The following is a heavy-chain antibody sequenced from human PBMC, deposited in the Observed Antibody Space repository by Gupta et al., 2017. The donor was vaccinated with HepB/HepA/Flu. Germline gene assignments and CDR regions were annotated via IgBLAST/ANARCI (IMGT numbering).Heavy chain of an antibody. CDR1: GGSFSGYY. D-gene: IGHD5-24*01. CDR2: IDHSGTT. Sequence: QVQLQQWGAGLLKPSETLSLTCAVYGGSFSGYYWSWIRQPPGKGREWIGEIDHSGTTNFKPPLKSRVTISVDTSKNQGSMKFNYVNAEDTAVYYCAIEIQLGPGYYGVDVWGQWNKVTVSS. V-gene: IGHV4-34*01. J-gene: IGHJ6*02. CDR3: AIEIQLGPGYYGVDV.